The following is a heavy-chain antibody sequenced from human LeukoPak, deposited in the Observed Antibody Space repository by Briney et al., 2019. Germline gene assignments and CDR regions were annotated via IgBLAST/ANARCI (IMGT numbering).Heavy chain of an antibody. CDR1: GFTFSSYA. V-gene: IGHV3-30*14. Sequence: GRSLRLSCAASGFTFSSYAMHWVRQAPGRGLEWVAVISYDGSNKYYADSVKGRFTISRDSSKNTLYLQMNSLRAEDTAVYYCARGAQTLDYWGQGTLVTVSS. CDR2: ISYDGSNK. J-gene: IGHJ4*02. CDR3: ARGAQTLDY.